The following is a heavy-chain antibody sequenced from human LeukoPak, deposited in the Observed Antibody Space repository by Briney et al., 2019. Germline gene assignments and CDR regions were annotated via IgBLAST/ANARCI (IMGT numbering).Heavy chain of an antibody. D-gene: IGHD5-18*01. J-gene: IGHJ4*02. CDR2: IFGSGGSP. Sequence: GGSLRLSCEASGFTFASHDMYWVRQAPGKGLEWVAGIFGSGGSPHYPAPVNGRFTISRDNSRNTVYLQINSLRAEDTAVYYCGKTTVGYSSGQKPAWPVDYWGQGTLVTVSS. CDR1: GFTFASHD. CDR3: GKTTVGYSSGQKPAWPVDY. V-gene: IGHV3-23*01.